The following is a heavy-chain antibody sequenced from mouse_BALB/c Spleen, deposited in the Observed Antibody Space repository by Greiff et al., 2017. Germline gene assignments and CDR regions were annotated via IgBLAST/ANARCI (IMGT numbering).Heavy chain of an antibody. J-gene: IGHJ4*01. D-gene: IGHD1-1*01. V-gene: IGHV5-12-2*01. CDR3: ARAELPGGSSYNCTMDY. CDR1: GFTFSSYT. CDR2: ISNGGGST. Sequence: EVKLVESGGGLVQPGGSLKLSCAASGFTFSSYTMSWVRQTPEKRLEWVAYISNGGGSTYYPDTVKGRFTISRDKAKNTQYLQMSSLRSEDTAMYYCARAELPGGSSYNCTMDYWGQGTTVTVSA.